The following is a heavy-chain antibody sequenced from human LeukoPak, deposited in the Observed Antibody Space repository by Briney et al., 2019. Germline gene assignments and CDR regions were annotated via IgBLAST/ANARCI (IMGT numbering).Heavy chain of an antibody. D-gene: IGHD2-8*01. CDR1: GYTFTGHY. Sequence: ASVKVSCKASGYTFTGHYMHWVRQAPGQGLEWMGWINPNSGGTNYAQKFQGRVTMTRDTSISTAYMELSRLRSDDTAVYYCVSGYCTNGVCYTGAYWGQGTLVTVSS. V-gene: IGHV1-2*02. J-gene: IGHJ4*02. CDR2: INPNSGGT. CDR3: VSGYCTNGVCYTGAY.